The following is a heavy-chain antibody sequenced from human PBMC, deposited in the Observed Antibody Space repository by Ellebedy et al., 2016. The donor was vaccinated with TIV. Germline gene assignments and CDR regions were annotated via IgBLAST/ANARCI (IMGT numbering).Heavy chain of an antibody. CDR1: GGSINYHAHC. CDR3: ARKNPDSKSIDN. Sequence: MPSETLSLTCTASGGSINYHAHCWGWIRQPPGKGLEWIASTTYSETTFHKSSLESRVSISVDTSKGQLSLKVNSVTAEDTAVYYCARKNPDSKSIDNWGQGTLVTVSS. D-gene: IGHD3-22*01. V-gene: IGHV4-39*01. CDR2: TTYSETT. J-gene: IGHJ4*02.